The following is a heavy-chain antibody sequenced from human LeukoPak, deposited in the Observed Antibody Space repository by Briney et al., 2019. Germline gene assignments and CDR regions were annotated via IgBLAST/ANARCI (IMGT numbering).Heavy chain of an antibody. V-gene: IGHV4-34*01. D-gene: IGHD7-27*01. CDR3: ALAGDFDY. CDR1: GGSFSNYY. J-gene: IGHJ4*02. CDR2: INHVGST. Sequence: SETLSLTCAVYGGSFSNYYWSWIHQPPGKGLEWIGEINHVGSTNYNPSLKSRVTMSVDTSKTQFSLRLSSVTAADTAVYYCALAGDFDYWGQGTLVTVSS.